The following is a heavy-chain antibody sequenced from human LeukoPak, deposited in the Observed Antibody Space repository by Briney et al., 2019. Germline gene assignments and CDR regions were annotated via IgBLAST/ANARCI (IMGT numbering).Heavy chain of an antibody. J-gene: IGHJ4*02. CDR3: ARRKFVAGTSYFDY. CDR2: IYPGDSDT. V-gene: IGHV5-51*01. CDR1: GCSFTSYW. Sequence: RGESLKISCKGSGCSFTSYWIGWVRQMPGKGLEWMGIIYPGDSDTRYSPSFQGQVTISADKSISTAYLQWSSLKASDTAMYYCARRKFVAGTSYFDYWGQGTLVTVSS. D-gene: IGHD6-19*01.